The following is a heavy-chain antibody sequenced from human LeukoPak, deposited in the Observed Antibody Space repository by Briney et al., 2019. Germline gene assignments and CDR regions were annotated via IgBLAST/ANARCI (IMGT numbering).Heavy chain of an antibody. V-gene: IGHV3-21*01. Sequence: GGSLSLSCVGSGFTFSSYSMNWVRQAPGKGLEWVSSISSSSTYTYHTDSVMARFTVSRDNAKESLYLPMDSLRADDTALYYCARDSTADLDYWGQGTLVTVSS. CDR1: GFTFSSYS. J-gene: IGHJ4*02. D-gene: IGHD6-19*01. CDR3: ARDSTADLDY. CDR2: ISSSSTYT.